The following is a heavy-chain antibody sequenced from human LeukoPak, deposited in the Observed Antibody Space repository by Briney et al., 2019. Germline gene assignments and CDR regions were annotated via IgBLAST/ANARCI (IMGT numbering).Heavy chain of an antibody. CDR1: GFTFSSYG. D-gene: IGHD3-3*01. V-gene: IGHV3-33*01. J-gene: IGHJ4*02. Sequence: GSLRLSCAASGFTFSSYGMHWVRQAPGKGLEWVAVIWYDGSNKYYADSVKGRFTISRDNSKNTLYLQMNSLRAEDTAVYYCARDSSYYDFWSGLDYWGQGTLVTVSS. CDR3: ARDSSYYDFWSGLDY. CDR2: IWYDGSNK.